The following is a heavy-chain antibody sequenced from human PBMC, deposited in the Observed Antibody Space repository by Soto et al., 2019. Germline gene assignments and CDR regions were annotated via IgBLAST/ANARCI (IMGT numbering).Heavy chain of an antibody. J-gene: IGHJ6*02. CDR1: GYTFTNYS. Sequence: ASVKVSCKASGYTFTNYSMHWVRQAPGQRLEWMGWINAGNGNTKYSQKFQGRVTITRDTSASTAYMELSSLRYEDTAVYYCARGPLLWGDVWGQGTTVTVSS. V-gene: IGHV1-3*01. CDR2: INAGNGNT. D-gene: IGHD3-10*01. CDR3: ARGPLLWGDV.